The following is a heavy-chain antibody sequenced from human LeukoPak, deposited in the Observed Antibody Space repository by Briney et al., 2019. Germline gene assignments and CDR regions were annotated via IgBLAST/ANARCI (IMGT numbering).Heavy chain of an antibody. CDR1: GFTVSSNY. V-gene: IGHV3-53*05. D-gene: IGHD1-26*01. CDR2: IYSGGST. J-gene: IGHJ5*02. CDR3: AREGYSGSYYPINWFDP. Sequence: PGGSLRLSCAASGFTVSSNYMSWVRQAPGKGLEWVSVIYSGGSTYYADSVKGRFTISRDNSKNTLFLQINSLRAEDTAVYYCAREGYSGSYYPINWFDPWGQGTLVTVSS.